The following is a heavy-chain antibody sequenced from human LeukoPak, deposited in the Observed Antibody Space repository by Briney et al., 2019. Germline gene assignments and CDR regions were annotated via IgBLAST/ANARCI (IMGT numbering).Heavy chain of an antibody. J-gene: IGHJ4*02. CDR3: ATTHDSVTLIVGPFDS. V-gene: IGHV1-69*01. CDR1: GGTFSSHA. D-gene: IGHD3-22*01. CDR2: IFPMIGTG. Sequence: AAWVKVSCKASGGTFSSHALSWVRQAPGQGREWMGGIFPMIGTGHYAQTFQGRVTITAAESTRTAYMDRRSLSSDDTAVYYCATTHDSVTLIVGPFDSWGQGTLVTVSS.